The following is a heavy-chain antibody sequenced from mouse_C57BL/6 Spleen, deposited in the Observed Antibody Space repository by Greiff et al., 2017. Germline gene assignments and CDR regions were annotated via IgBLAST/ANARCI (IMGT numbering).Heavy chain of an antibody. J-gene: IGHJ3*01. D-gene: IGHD1-1*01. CDR1: GYAFSSSW. CDR2: IYPGDGDT. V-gene: IGHV1-82*01. Sequence: QVQLQQSGPELVKPGASVKISCTASGYAFSSSWMNWVKQRPGKGLEWIGRIYPGDGDTNYNGKVKGKATLTADKSSSAAYMQLSRLTSEDSAVYFGARGCYGSTLDYWGQGTMVTVSA. CDR3: ARGCYGSTLDY.